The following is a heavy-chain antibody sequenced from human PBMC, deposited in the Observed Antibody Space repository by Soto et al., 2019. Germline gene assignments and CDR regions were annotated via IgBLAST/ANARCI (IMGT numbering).Heavy chain of an antibody. Sequence: SVKVSCKASGDTFSGDTLSTYVVPWVRQAPGQGLEWMGGIILMFGTTTYAEKFQGRVTIIADESTTTVYMELSSLRSEDTAMYYCARGGYSYGRTYYFDYWGQGTLVTVS. CDR2: IILMFGTT. D-gene: IGHD5-18*01. V-gene: IGHV1-69*13. CDR3: ARGGYSYGRTYYFDY. J-gene: IGHJ4*02. CDR1: GDTFSGDTLSTYV.